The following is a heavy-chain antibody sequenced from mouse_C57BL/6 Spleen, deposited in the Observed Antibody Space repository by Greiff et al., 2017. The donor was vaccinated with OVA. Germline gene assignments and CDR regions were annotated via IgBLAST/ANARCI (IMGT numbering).Heavy chain of an antibody. CDR1: GYTFTEYT. Sequence: VQLQQSGAELVKPGASVKLSCKASGYTFTEYTIHWVKQRSGQGLEWIGWFYPGSGSTTYNEKFKDKATLTVDKSSSTVYMELSRLTSEDSAVYFGARHEDRYDYDPYARDYWGQGTSVTVAS. CDR2: FYPGSGST. CDR3: ARHEDRYDYDPYARDY. D-gene: IGHD2-4*01. V-gene: IGHV1-62-2*01. J-gene: IGHJ4*01.